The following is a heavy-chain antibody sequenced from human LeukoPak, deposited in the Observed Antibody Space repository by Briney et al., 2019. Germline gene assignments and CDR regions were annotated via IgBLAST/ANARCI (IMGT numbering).Heavy chain of an antibody. J-gene: IGHJ3*02. Sequence: GGSLRLSCAASGFTFSNYWMHWVRQAPGKGLEWVSSISGNTYIYYAGSLKGRFTISRDNAKNSLYLQMNSLRAEDTAVYYCARDRGLGIAARPGDAFDMWGQGTMVTVSS. CDR3: ARDRGLGIAARPGDAFDM. CDR2: ISGNTYI. D-gene: IGHD6-6*01. CDR1: GFTFSNYW. V-gene: IGHV3-69-1*01.